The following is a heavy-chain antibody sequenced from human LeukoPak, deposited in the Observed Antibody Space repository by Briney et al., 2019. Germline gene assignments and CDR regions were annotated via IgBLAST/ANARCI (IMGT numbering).Heavy chain of an antibody. J-gene: IGHJ4*02. V-gene: IGHV4-30-4*01. Sequence: PSETLSLTCTVSGGSISSGDYYWSWIRQPPGKGLEWIGYIYYSGSTYYNPSLKSRVTISVDRSKNQFSLKLSSVTAADTAVYYCARHYGDYYFDYWGQGTLVTVSS. CDR1: GGSISSGDYY. CDR3: ARHYGDYYFDY. CDR2: IYYSGST. D-gene: IGHD4-17*01.